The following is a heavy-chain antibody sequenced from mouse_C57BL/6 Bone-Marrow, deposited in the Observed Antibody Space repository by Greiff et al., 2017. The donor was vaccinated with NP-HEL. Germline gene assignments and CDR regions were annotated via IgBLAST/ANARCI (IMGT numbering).Heavy chain of an antibody. CDR3: ARKSGSSHWYFDV. CDR1: GYTFTSYW. V-gene: IGHV1-50*01. J-gene: IGHJ1*03. D-gene: IGHD1-1*01. Sequence: QVHVKQPGAELVKPGASVKLSCKASGYTFTSYWMQWVKQRPGQGLEWIGEIDPSDSYTNYNQKFKGKATLTVDTSSSTAYMQLSSLTSEDSAVYYCARKSGSSHWYFDVWGTGTTVTVSS. CDR2: IDPSDSYT.